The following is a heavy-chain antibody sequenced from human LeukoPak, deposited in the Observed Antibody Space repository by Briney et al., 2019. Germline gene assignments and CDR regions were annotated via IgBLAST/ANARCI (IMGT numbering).Heavy chain of an antibody. V-gene: IGHV7-4-1*02. Sequence: ASVKVSCKASGYTFTSYAMNWVRQSPGQGLEWMGWINTNTGNPTYAQGFTGRFVFSLDTSVSTAYLQISSLKAEDTAVYYCARGVHYGDYLDAFDIWGQGTMVTVSS. CDR3: ARGVHYGDYLDAFDI. J-gene: IGHJ3*02. CDR2: INTNTGNP. CDR1: GYTFTSYA. D-gene: IGHD4-17*01.